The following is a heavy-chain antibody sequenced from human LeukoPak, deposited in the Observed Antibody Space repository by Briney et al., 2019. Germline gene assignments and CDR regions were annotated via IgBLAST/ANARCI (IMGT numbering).Heavy chain of an antibody. D-gene: IGHD3-10*01. Sequence: SETLSLTCTVSGGSISSSRYYWGWIRQPPGKELEWIGSIYYSGSTYYNPSLKSRVTISVDTSKNQFSLKLTSVTAADTAVYYCARDPRGFKWFDPWGQGTLVTVSS. CDR3: ARDPRGFKWFDP. CDR2: IYYSGST. J-gene: IGHJ5*02. CDR1: GGSISSSRYY. V-gene: IGHV4-39*07.